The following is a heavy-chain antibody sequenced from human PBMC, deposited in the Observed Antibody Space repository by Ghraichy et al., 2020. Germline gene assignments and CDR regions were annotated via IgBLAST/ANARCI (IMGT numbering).Heavy chain of an antibody. CDR3: VRGGRMPIRETYYYYGLDV. V-gene: IGHV1-18*01. CDR2: IGPYNGNT. J-gene: IGHJ6*02. Sequence: ASVKVSCKASGYTFTNYGLSWVRQAPGQGLEWLGWIGPYNGNTYYTDSLQGRVTLTSDTSTTTVYMELRSLRFDDTAMYYCVRGGRMPIRETYYYYGLDVWGRGTTVTVSS. CDR1: GYTFTNYG. D-gene: IGHD1-14*01.